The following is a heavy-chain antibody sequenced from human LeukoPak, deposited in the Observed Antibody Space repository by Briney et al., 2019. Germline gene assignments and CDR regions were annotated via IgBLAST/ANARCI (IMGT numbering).Heavy chain of an antibody. Sequence: ASVKVSCKASGYTFTSYGISWVRQAPGQGLEWMGWISAYNGNTNYAQKLQGRVTMTTDTSTSTAYMELRSLRSDDTAVYYCASSKQLASTMDVWGKGTTVTVSS. CDR1: GYTFTSYG. D-gene: IGHD6-6*01. V-gene: IGHV1-18*01. J-gene: IGHJ6*03. CDR2: ISAYNGNT. CDR3: ASSKQLASTMDV.